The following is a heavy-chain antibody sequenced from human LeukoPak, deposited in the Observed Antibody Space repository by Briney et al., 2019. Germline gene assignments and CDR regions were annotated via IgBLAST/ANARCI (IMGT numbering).Heavy chain of an antibody. J-gene: IGHJ5*02. CDR3: ARDYAVAGTPWFDP. Sequence: GGSLRLSCAASGFTFSSYWMSWVRQAPGKGLGWVANIKQDGSEKYYVDSVKGRFTISRDNSKNTLYLQMNSLRAEDTAVYYCARDYAVAGTPWFDPWGQGTLVTVSS. CDR2: IKQDGSEK. D-gene: IGHD6-19*01. V-gene: IGHV3-7*03. CDR1: GFTFSSYW.